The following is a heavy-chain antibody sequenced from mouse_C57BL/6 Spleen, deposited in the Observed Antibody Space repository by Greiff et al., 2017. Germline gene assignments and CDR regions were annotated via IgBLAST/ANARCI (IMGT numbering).Heavy chain of an antibody. D-gene: IGHD2-2*01. V-gene: IGHV1-64*01. CDR3: SYYGYDYAMDY. J-gene: IGHJ4*01. CDR2: IHPNSGST. Sequence: QVQLKQPGAELVKPGASVKLSCKASGYTFTSYWMHWVKQRPGQGLEWIGMIHPNSGSTNYNEKFKSKATLTVDKSSSTAYMQLSSLTSEDSAVYYCSYYGYDYAMDYWGQGTSVTVSS. CDR1: GYTFTSYW.